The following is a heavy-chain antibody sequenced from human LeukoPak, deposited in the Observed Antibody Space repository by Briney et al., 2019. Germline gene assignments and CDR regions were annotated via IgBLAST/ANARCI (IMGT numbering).Heavy chain of an antibody. D-gene: IGHD4-17*01. Sequence: PSETLSLTCTVSGGSISSYYWSWIRQPPGKGLEWIGYIYYSGSTNYNPSLKSRVTISVDTSKNQFSLKLSSVTAADTAVYYCARDNYGDSFDCWGQGTLVTVSS. CDR3: ARDNYGDSFDC. J-gene: IGHJ4*02. CDR1: GGSISSYY. V-gene: IGHV4-59*01. CDR2: IYYSGST.